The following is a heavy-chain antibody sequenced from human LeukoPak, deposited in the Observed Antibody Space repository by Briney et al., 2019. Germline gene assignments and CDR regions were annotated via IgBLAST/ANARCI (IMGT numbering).Heavy chain of an antibody. CDR3: ARDKGESSTWPNWFDP. Sequence: SETLSLTCSVSGSSISRYYWSWIRQPPGKGLEWIGYIDNSGSTSYNPSLKSRVTISVDTSKNQFSLKLRSVTAADTAVYYCARDKGESSTWPNWFDPWGQGTLVTVSS. CDR1: GSSISRYY. CDR2: IDNSGST. D-gene: IGHD6-13*01. V-gene: IGHV4-59*01. J-gene: IGHJ5*02.